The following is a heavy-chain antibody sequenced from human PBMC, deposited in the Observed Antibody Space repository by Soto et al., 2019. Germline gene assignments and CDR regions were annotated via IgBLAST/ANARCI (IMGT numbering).Heavy chain of an antibody. CDR1: GYTLTSYG. V-gene: IGHV1-18*04. J-gene: IGHJ6*02. D-gene: IGHD5-12*01. CDR2: ISAYNGNT. Sequence: ASVKVSCKASGYTLTSYGISWVRQAPGQGLEWMGWISAYNGNTNYAQKLQGRVTMTTDTSTSTDYMGLRSIRSEDTAVYYCARGGGYYYYYYYGMDVWGQGTTVTVSS. CDR3: ARGGGYYYYYYYGMDV.